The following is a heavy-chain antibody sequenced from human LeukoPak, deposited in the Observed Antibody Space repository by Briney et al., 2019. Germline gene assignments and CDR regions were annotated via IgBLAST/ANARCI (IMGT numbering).Heavy chain of an antibody. J-gene: IGHJ5*02. CDR2: IYWDDDK. CDR3: AHLPPYGYGLVFDP. V-gene: IGHV2-5*02. CDR1: GFSLSTSGVG. D-gene: IGHD5-18*01. Sequence: SGPTLVKPTQTLTLTCTFSGFSLSTSGVGVGWIRQPPGKALEWLALIYWDDDKRYSPSLKSRLTITKDTSKNQVVLTMTNMDPVDTATYYCAHLPPYGYGLVFDPWGQGTLVTVSS.